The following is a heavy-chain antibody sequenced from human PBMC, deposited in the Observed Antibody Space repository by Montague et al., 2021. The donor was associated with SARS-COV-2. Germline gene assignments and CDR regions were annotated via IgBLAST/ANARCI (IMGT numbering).Heavy chain of an antibody. D-gene: IGHD7-27*01. CDR3: ACDRITRGGLDP. CDR1: GGSLSTPHY. CDR2: VHHSGTA. J-gene: IGHJ5*02. V-gene: IGHV4-4*02. Sequence: SETLSLTCAVSGGSLSTPHYWSWVRQPPGKLLEWIGEVHHSGTANYHASFNRRVTISVDTSNNQSSLTLTSVTAADTAVYYCACDRITRGGLDPWGQGTLVTVSS.